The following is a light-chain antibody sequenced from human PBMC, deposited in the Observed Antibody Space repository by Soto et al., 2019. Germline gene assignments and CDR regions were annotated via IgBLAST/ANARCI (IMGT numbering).Light chain of an antibody. CDR3: AAWDDSLSGLYV. CDR2: RNN. V-gene: IGLV1-47*01. J-gene: IGLJ1*01. Sequence: VLTQPPSASGTPGQRVTISCSGSSSNIGSNCVYWYQQLPGTAPKLLIYRNNQRPSGVPDRFSGSKSGTSASLAISGLRSEDEADYYCAAWDDSLSGLYVFGTGTKVTVL. CDR1: SSNIGSNC.